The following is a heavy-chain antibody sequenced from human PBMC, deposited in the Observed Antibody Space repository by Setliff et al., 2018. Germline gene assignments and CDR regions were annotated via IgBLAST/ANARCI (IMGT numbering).Heavy chain of an antibody. D-gene: IGHD4-17*01. CDR3: ANLSPYDYGHL. Sequence: ETLSLTCSVYGESFSNNYWSWIRQTPGKGLEWISLLYDDGSKFYADSVKGRFTISRDNSKNTLYLDMNSLRVEDTAVYYCANLSPYDYGHLWGQGTLVTVS. J-gene: IGHJ4*02. CDR1: GESFSNNY. CDR2: LYDDGSK. V-gene: IGHV3-53*01.